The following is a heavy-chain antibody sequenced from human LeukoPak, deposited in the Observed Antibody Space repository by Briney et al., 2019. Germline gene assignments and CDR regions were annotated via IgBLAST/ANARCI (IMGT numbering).Heavy chain of an antibody. CDR1: GYTFTSYY. CDR3: ARGLCSSGNCYNDFDY. V-gene: IGHV1-46*01. Sequence: ASVKVSCKASGYTFTSYYMNWVRQAPGQGLEWMGVINPSGASTSYAQTFQGRVTMTRDTSTSTVYMELSSLRSEDTAVYYCARGLCSSGNCYNDFDYWGQGILVTVSS. CDR2: INPSGAST. J-gene: IGHJ4*02. D-gene: IGHD2-2*02.